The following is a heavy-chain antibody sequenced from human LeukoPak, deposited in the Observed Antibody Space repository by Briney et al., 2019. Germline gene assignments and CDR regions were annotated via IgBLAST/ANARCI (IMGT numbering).Heavy chain of an antibody. CDR2: IYYSGST. J-gene: IGHJ4*02. V-gene: IGHV4-39*01. CDR1: GGSISSSSYY. CDR3: ARQGYYFGY. Sequence: SETLSLTCTVSGGSISSSSYYRGWIRQPPGKGLEWIGSIYYSGSTYYNPSLKSRVTISVDTSKNQFSLKLSSVTAADTAVYYCARQGYYFGYWGQGTLVTVSS.